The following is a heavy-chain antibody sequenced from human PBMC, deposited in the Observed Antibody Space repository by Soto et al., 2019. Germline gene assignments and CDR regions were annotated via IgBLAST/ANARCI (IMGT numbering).Heavy chain of an antibody. CDR2: INHSGST. V-gene: IGHV4-34*01. J-gene: IGHJ4*02. Sequence: PSETLSLTCAFYGWSFSGYYWSWIRQPPGKGLEWIGEINHSGSTNYNPSLKSRVTISVDTSKNQFSLKLSSVTAADTAVYYCARERRITMVRGVPDYWGQGTLVTVSS. CDR3: ARERRITMVRGVPDY. CDR1: GWSFSGYY. D-gene: IGHD3-10*01.